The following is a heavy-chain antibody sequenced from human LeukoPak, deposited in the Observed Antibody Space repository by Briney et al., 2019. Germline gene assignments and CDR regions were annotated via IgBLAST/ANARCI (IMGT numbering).Heavy chain of an antibody. V-gene: IGHV1-24*01. CDR1: GYTLTELS. CDR2: FDPEDGET. CDR3: ATTYCSSTSCYDWFDP. J-gene: IGHJ5*02. D-gene: IGHD2-2*01. Sequence: GASVRVSCKVSGYTLTELSMHWVRQAPGKGGEGMGGFDPEDGETIYAQNFHGRVTMTEDTSTDTAYMELSSLRSEDTAVYYCATTYCSSTSCYDWFDPWGQGTLVTVSS.